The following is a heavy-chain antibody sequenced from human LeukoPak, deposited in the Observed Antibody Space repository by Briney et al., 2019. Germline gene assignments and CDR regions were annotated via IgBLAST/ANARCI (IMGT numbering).Heavy chain of an antibody. CDR3: AKGGDGRYYDGSGSFIYYYGMDG. CDR1: GFTFSSYA. CDR2: ISGSGGST. Sequence: GASLRLSCAASGFTFSSYAMSWIRQAPGKGLKWVSTISGSGGSTYYADSVKGVFTIYRDNCQSTLYLQMNSLRAVGTAVYYCAKGGDGRYYDGSGSFIYYYGMDGCGQGTTVTAYS. J-gene: IGHJ6*02. V-gene: IGHV3-23*01. D-gene: IGHD3-22*01.